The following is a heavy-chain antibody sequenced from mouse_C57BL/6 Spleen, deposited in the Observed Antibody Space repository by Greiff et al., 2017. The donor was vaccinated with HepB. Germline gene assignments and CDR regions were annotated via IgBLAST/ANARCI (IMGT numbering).Heavy chain of an antibody. CDR2: IHPNSGST. CDR1: GYTFTSYW. V-gene: IGHV1-64*01. CDR3: ARERGGWSVFDY. Sequence: QVQLQQPGAELVKPGASVKLSCKASGYTFTSYWMHWVKQRPGQGLEWIGMIHPNSGSTNYNEKFKSKATLTVDKSSSTAYMQLRSLTSEDSAVYYCARERGGWSVFDYWGTGATLSVSS. J-gene: IGHJ2*01. D-gene: IGHD1-1*02.